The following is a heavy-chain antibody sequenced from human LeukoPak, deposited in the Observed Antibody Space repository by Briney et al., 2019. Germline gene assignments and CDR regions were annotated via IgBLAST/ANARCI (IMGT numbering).Heavy chain of an antibody. CDR3: ARGPEVGATDY. J-gene: IGHJ4*02. V-gene: IGHV3-21*05. D-gene: IGHD1-26*01. CDR2: ISSSSSYT. CDR1: GFTFSGYP. Sequence: GKSLRLSCAASGFTFSGYPIHWVRQAPGKGLEWVSYISSSSSYTNYADSVKGRFTISRDNAKNSLYLQMNSLRAEDTAVYYCARGPEVGATDYWGQGTLVTVSS.